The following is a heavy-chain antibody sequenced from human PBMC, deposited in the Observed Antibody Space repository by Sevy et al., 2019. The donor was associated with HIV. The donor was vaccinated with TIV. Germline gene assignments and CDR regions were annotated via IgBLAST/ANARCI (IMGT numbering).Heavy chain of an antibody. D-gene: IGHD5-12*01. V-gene: IGHV4-39*01. CDR3: ARLDPSGPRDY. CDR2: IHYKGTT. Sequence: ETLSLTCTVSGDSISGTDYSWGWIRQPPGKGLEWIGNIHYKGTTYYNPSLKSRVTVSVDTSKNQFSLRLSSVRAADTAVYYCARLDPSGPRDYWGQGTLVTVSS. CDR1: GDSISGTDYS. J-gene: IGHJ4*02.